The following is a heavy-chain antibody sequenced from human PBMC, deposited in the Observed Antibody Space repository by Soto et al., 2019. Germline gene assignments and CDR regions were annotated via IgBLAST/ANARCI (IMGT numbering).Heavy chain of an antibody. CDR3: AADSVVTTDYGMDV. D-gene: IGHD2-21*02. V-gene: IGHV3-15*07. Sequence: EVQVVESGGGLVKPGGSLRLSCAVSAFTFNNAWMNWVRQAPGKGLEWVGRIKRKTEGGTTDYAAPVKGRFTISREDSKTTVYLQMNSLKTEDTAVYYCAADSVVTTDYGMDVWGQGTTVTVSS. CDR1: AFTFNNAW. J-gene: IGHJ6*02. CDR2: IKRKTEGGTT.